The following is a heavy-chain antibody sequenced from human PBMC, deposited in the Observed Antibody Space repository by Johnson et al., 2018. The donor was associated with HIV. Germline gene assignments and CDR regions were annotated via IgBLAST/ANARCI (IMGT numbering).Heavy chain of an antibody. D-gene: IGHD6-6*01. CDR2: IRFDGSNK. CDR1: GFTFSSYD. V-gene: IGHV3-30*02. J-gene: IGHJ3*02. CDR3: TWILGIEGRHDAFDI. Sequence: QVQLVESGGGVVPPGGSLRLSCAASGFTFSSYDMHWVRQVPGKGLEWVAFIRFDGSNKYYADSVKGRFTISRDNSKNTLYLEMNSLKTEDTAMYFCTWILGIEGRHDAFDIWGQGTMVTVSS.